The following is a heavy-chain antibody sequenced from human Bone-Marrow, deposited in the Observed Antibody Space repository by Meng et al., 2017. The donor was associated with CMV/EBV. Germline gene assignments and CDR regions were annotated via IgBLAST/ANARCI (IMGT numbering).Heavy chain of an antibody. CDR1: GYSISSGYY. V-gene: IGHV4-38-2*02. CDR3: ARDAYYYDTSGYYEDH. J-gene: IGHJ4*02. Sequence: SETLSLTCTVSGYSISSGYYWGWIRQPPGKGLEWIGSIYHSGSTYYNPSLKSRVTISVDTSKNQSSLKLSSVTAADTAVYYCARDAYYYDTSGYYEDHWGQGTLVNVSS. D-gene: IGHD3-22*01. CDR2: IYHSGST.